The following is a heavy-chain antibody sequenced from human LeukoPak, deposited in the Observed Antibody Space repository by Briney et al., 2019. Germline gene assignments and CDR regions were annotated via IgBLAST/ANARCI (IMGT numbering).Heavy chain of an antibody. Sequence: ASVKVSCKASGYTFTSYYMHWVRQAPGQGLEWMGIINPSGGSTSYAQKFQGRVTMTRDMSTSTVYMELRSLRSDDTAVYYCAREYYYDSSGYLFWGQGTLVTVSS. D-gene: IGHD3-22*01. CDR2: INPSGGST. V-gene: IGHV1-46*01. CDR1: GYTFTSYY. J-gene: IGHJ4*02. CDR3: AREYYYDSSGYLF.